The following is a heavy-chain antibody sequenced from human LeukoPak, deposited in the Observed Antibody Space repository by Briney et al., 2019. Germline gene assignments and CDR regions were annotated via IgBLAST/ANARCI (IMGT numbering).Heavy chain of an antibody. J-gene: IGHJ6*03. CDR1: GGSFSGYY. V-gene: IGHV4-34*01. Sequence: SETLSLTCAVYGGSFSGYYWSWIRQPPGKVLEWIGEINHSGSTNYNPSLKSRVTISVDTSKNQFSLKLSSVTAADTAVYYCARAHSGSYPFYYYYYMDVWGKGTTVTVSS. CDR3: ARAHSGSYPFYYYYYMDV. CDR2: INHSGST. D-gene: IGHD1-26*01.